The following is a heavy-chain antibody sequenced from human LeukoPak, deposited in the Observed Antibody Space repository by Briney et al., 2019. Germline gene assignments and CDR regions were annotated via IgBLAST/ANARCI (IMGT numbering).Heavy chain of an antibody. CDR1: GFTFSSYA. V-gene: IGHV3-30-3*01. CDR2: ILYDGSNK. J-gene: IGHJ4*02. Sequence: GGSLRLSCAASGFTFSSYAMHWVRQAPGKGLEWVAVILYDGSNKYYADSVKGRFTISRDNSKNTLYLQMNSLGAEDTAVYYCASGEWLSYNIDYWGQGTLVTVSS. CDR3: ASGEWLSYNIDY. D-gene: IGHD3-3*01.